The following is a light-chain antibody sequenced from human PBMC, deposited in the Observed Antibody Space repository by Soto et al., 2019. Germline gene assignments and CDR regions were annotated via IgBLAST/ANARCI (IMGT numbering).Light chain of an antibody. CDR2: SAS. Sequence: DIQMTQSPSTLSASVGDRVIITCRASQSVSGWLAWYRQKPGKAPELLIYSASTLETGVPSGFSGSGSGTDFTLTVSSLQREDFATYYCQQYERYPLTFGGGTKVDIK. CDR1: QSVSGW. V-gene: IGKV1-5*03. CDR3: QQYERYPLT. J-gene: IGKJ4*01.